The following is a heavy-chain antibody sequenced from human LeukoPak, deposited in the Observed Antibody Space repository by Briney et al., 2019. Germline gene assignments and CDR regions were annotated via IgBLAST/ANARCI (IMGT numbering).Heavy chain of an antibody. V-gene: IGHV4-4*02. Sequence: SEALSLTCAVSVGSISSGNWWSWVRQSPGKGLEWIGEIYHNGTPNYSPSLKSRVTISADTFKNHFSLKLTSVTAADTAVYYCATAPILRGEGGEHYKYGMDVWGQGTTVIVSS. CDR2: IYHNGTP. CDR3: ATAPILRGEGGEHYKYGMDV. J-gene: IGHJ6*02. CDR1: VGSISSGNW. D-gene: IGHD2-2*02.